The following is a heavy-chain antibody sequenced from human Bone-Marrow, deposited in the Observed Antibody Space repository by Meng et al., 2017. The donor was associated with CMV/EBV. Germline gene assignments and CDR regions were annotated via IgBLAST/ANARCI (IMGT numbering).Heavy chain of an antibody. D-gene: IGHD1-1*01. V-gene: IGHV3-11*01. CDR2: ITNSDSSI. Sequence: GESLKISCAASGFTFSDYYMNWIRQAPGKGLEWVSYITNSDSSIYYADSVKGRFTVSRDNAENSLYLQMNSLRAEDTAVYYCARGDWKYIHYFSYGMDIWGQGTTVTVSS. CDR3: ARGDWKYIHYFSYGMDI. J-gene: IGHJ6*02. CDR1: GFTFSDYY.